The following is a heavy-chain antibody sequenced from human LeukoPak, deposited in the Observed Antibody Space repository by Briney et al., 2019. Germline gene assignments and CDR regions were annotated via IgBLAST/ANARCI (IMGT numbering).Heavy chain of an antibody. Sequence: PGGSLRLSCAASGFTFSSSAMSWVRQAPGKGLKWVSAISGTGGSTYYADSVKGRFTISRDNSKNTLYLQMNSLRADDTAVYYCAKLGRVVPAATVAYWGQGTLVTVSS. CDR3: AKLGRVVPAATVAY. J-gene: IGHJ4*02. D-gene: IGHD2-2*01. V-gene: IGHV3-23*01. CDR2: ISGTGGST. CDR1: GFTFSSSA.